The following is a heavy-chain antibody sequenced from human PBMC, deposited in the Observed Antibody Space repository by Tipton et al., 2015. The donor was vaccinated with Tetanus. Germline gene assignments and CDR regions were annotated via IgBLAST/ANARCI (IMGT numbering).Heavy chain of an antibody. V-gene: IGHV3-23*01. CDR2: ITGSGGST. CDR1: GFTFSSYA. D-gene: IGHD6-19*01. J-gene: IGHJ6*02. Sequence: SLRLSCAATGFTFSSYAMGWVRQAPGKGLEWVSAITGSGGSTYHADSVKGRFTISRDNSKNTLYLQMNSLRVEDTAVYYCAKTPSPIAVVGTRYYEMDVWGQGTTVTVSS. CDR3: AKTPSPIAVVGTRYYEMDV.